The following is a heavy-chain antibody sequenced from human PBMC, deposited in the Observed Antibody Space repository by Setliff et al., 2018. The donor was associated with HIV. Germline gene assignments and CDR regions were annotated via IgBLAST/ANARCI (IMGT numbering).Heavy chain of an antibody. CDR2: IIHSGTT. CDR1: GGSFSGYY. CDR3: ARPRLWRDAFDI. Sequence: SETLSLTCAVYGGSFSGYYWSWIRQPPGKGLEWIGEIIHSGTTNSNPSLKRRVTISVDTSKSQFSLRLSSVTAADTAVYYCARPRLWRDAFDIWGQGAMVTVS. J-gene: IGHJ3*02. V-gene: IGHV4-34*12. D-gene: IGHD1-1*01.